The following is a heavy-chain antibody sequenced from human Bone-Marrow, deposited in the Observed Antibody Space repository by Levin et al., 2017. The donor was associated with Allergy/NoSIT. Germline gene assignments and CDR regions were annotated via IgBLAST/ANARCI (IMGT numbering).Heavy chain of an antibody. Sequence: LRLSCAASGFTFDDYAIHWVRQAPGKGLEWVSGVTWNSGSIAYADSVKGRFTISRDNAKNSLFLQMNSLRVEDTALYYCAKDTAGGRAVRGFDSWGQGTLVTVSS. D-gene: IGHD3-16*01. CDR2: VTWNSGSI. CDR1: GFTFDDYA. J-gene: IGHJ4*02. CDR3: AKDTAGGRAVRGFDS. V-gene: IGHV3-9*01.